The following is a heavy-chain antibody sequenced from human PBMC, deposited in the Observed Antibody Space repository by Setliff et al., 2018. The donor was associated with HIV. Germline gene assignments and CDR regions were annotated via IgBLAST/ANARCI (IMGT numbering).Heavy chain of an antibody. D-gene: IGHD3-22*01. Sequence: SETLSLLCAVSGYSLSSGYYWGWIRQHPGKWLEWVGSIYHSGTTYYNPSLKSRVTISVDTSKNQFSLKLSSVTAADTAVYYCARHDSGGYYSLDDWGQGTLVTVS. CDR3: ARHDSGGYYSLDD. J-gene: IGHJ4*02. CDR1: GYSLSSGYY. V-gene: IGHV4-38-2*01. CDR2: IYHSGTT.